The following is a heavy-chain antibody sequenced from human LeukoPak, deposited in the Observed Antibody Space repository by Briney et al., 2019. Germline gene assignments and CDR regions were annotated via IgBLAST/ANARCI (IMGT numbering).Heavy chain of an antibody. J-gene: IGHJ6*02. CDR3: ARGGSSRSRVYYYGMDV. CDR2: INPNSGGT. D-gene: IGHD6-13*01. V-gene: IGHV1-2*02. CDR1: GYTFTGYY. Sequence: GASVKVSCKASGYTFTGYYMHWVRQAPGQGLEWMGWINPNSGGTNYAQKFQGRVTMTRDTSISTAYMELSRLRSDDTAVYYCARGGSSRSRVYYYGMDVWGQGTTVTVSS.